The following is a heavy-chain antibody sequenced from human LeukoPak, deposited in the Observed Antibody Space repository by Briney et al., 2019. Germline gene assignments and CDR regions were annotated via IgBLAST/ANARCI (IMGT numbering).Heavy chain of an antibody. Sequence: ASVKVSCKASGYTFTGYYMHWVRQAPGQGLEWMGWIKPNSGGTNYALKFQVSVSMARDTSISTAYMDLIRLRSDDTSVYYGAREDYYGSGSYYTSIDPWGQGTLVTVSS. CDR1: GYTFTGYY. V-gene: IGHV1-2*02. CDR3: AREDYYGSGSYYTSIDP. D-gene: IGHD3-10*01. J-gene: IGHJ5*02. CDR2: IKPNSGGT.